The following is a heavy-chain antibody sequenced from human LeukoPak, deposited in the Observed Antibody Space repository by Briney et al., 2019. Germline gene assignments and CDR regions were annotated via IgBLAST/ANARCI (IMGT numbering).Heavy chain of an antibody. J-gene: IGHJ4*02. CDR2: ISSNGAKK. V-gene: IGHV3-64*02. Sequence: GRSLRLSCAASGFSFSTHAMHWVRQAPGKGLEYVSGISSNGAKKYYGDSVKGRFTISRDNSNNMVHLQMGSLRPEDMAVYYCARGFCNVDSCFEGTFGYWGQGTLVTVSS. CDR1: GFSFSTHA. CDR3: ARGFCNVDSCFEGTFGY. D-gene: IGHD2-15*01.